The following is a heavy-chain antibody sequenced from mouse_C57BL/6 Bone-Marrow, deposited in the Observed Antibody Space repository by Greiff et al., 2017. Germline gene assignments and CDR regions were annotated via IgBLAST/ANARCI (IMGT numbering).Heavy chain of an antibody. D-gene: IGHD2-4*01. CDR2: IYPRSGNT. CDR3: ARVGNDYGGFAY. Sequence: VQLQQSGAELARPGASVKLSCKASGYTFTSYGISWVKQRTGQGLEWIGEIYPRSGNTYYNEKFKGKATLTADKSSSTAYMELRSRTSADSAFYFCARVGNDYGGFAYWGQGTLVTVSA. CDR1: GYTFTSYG. V-gene: IGHV1-81*01. J-gene: IGHJ3*01.